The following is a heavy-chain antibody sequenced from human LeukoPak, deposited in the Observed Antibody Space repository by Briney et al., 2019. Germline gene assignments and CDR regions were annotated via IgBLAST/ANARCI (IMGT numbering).Heavy chain of an antibody. CDR3: ARSLEWLSYYFDY. D-gene: IGHD3-3*01. CDR1: GFTFSSYS. J-gene: IGHJ4*02. CDR2: ISSSSSYI. Sequence: GGSLRLSCAASGFTFSSYSMNWVRQAPGRGLEWVSSISSSSSYIYYADSVKGRFTISRDNAKNSLYLQMNSLRAEDTAVYYCARSLEWLSYYFDYWGQGTLVTVSS. V-gene: IGHV3-21*01.